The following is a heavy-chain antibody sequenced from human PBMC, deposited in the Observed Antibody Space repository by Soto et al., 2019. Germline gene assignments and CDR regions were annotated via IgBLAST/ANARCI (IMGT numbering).Heavy chain of an antibody. Sequence: EVQLLESGGGLVQPGESLRLSCAASGFTFSYYWMHWVRQAPGMGLVWVSRIHSDGSSTTYADSVKGRFTISRDNARNQPYLQMNSLSAEDTAVYYRARGDSAAFDLWGQGTVLTVSS. V-gene: IGHV3-74*01. D-gene: IGHD4-4*01. CDR3: ARGDSAAFDL. J-gene: IGHJ3*01. CDR2: IHSDGSST. CDR1: GFTFSYYW.